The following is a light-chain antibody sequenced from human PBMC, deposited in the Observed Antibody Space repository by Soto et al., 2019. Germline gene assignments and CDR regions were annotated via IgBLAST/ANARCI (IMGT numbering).Light chain of an antibody. CDR2: GAS. V-gene: IGKV3-20*01. Sequence: EIVLTQSPGTLSLSPGERATLSCRASQSVSSSYLAWYQQQPGQAPLLLICGASSRASGIPDRFSGRGSGTDFTLTISRLEPEDVAVYYWQQYSSSPFGQGTRLEIK. CDR3: QQYSSSP. CDR1: QSVSSSY. J-gene: IGKJ5*01.